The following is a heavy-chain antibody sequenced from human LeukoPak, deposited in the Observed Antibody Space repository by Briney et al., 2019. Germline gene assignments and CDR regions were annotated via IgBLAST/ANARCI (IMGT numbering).Heavy chain of an antibody. CDR2: IYTSGST. CDR3: ARGSLSGSYPFDY. Sequence: ASETLSLTCTVPGGSISSSYWSWIRQPARKGLEWIGRIYTSGSTNYNPSLKSRVTMSVDTSKNQFSLKLSSVTAADTAVYYCARGSLSGSYPFDYWGQGTLVTVSS. CDR1: GGSISSSY. V-gene: IGHV4-4*07. D-gene: IGHD1-26*01. J-gene: IGHJ4*02.